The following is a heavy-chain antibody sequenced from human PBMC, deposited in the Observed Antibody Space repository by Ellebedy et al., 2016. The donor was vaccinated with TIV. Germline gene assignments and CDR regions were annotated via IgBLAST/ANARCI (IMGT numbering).Heavy chain of an antibody. CDR1: GGTFSTYA. CDR3: ARGLQGSSHPD. Sequence: SVKVSXXASGGTFSTYAINWVRQAPGQGLEWMGGIIPIFGTANYAQKFQGRVTITADESTSTAYMALSSLRSEDTALYYCARGLQGSSHPDWGQGTLVTVSS. J-gene: IGHJ1*01. V-gene: IGHV1-69*13. D-gene: IGHD6-6*01. CDR2: IIPIFGTA.